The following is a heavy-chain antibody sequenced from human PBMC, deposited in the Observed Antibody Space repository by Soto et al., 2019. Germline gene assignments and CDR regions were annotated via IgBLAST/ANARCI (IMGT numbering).Heavy chain of an antibody. J-gene: IGHJ5*02. CDR2: ISAYNGNT. CDR3: ARVASGQMITFGGVIVSPFDP. CDR1: GYTFTSYG. D-gene: IGHD3-16*02. Sequence: ASVKVSCKASGYTFTSYGISWVRQAPGQGLEWMGWISAYNGNTNYAQKLQGRVTMTTDTSTSTAYMELRSLRSDDTAVYYCARVASGQMITFGGVIVSPFDPWGQGTLVTV. V-gene: IGHV1-18*01.